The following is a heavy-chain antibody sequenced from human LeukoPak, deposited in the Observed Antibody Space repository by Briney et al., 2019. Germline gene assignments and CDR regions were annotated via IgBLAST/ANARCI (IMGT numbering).Heavy chain of an antibody. CDR1: GGSISSSNYY. CDR3: ARQISDYYYYYIDV. CDR2: IYYSGTT. D-gene: IGHD3-10*01. Sequence: PSETLSLIXSVSGGSISSSNYYWGWIRQPPGKGLEWIGTIYYSGTTYYNPSLESRVTISEDMSKNQFSLTLRSVTAADTAVYYCARQISDYYYYYIDVWGKGTTVTVSS. V-gene: IGHV4-39*01. J-gene: IGHJ6*03.